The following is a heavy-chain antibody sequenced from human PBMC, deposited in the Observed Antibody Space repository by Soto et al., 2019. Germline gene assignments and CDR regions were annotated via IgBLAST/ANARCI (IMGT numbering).Heavy chain of an antibody. D-gene: IGHD6-13*01. J-gene: IGHJ4*02. V-gene: IGHV3-23*01. CDR3: ANRAAGTAFAD. Sequence: EVQLLESGGGLVQPGGSLRLSCAASGFTFSSYAMSWVRQAPGKGLEWVSVISGSGGSTYYAESVKGRFTISRDNSKNTLYMQMYSLRAEDTAVYYCANRAAGTAFADWGQGTLVTVSS. CDR2: ISGSGGST. CDR1: GFTFSSYA.